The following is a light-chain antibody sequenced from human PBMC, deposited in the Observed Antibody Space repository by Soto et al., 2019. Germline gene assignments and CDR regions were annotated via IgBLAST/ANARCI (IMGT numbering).Light chain of an antibody. J-gene: IGKJ1*01. CDR3: QQYHIYSGT. CDR2: KAS. Sequence: DIQMTQSPSTLSASVGDRVTITCRASQTIDSWLAWYQQRPGKPPNLLIYKASTLASGVPSRFSGSESRTQITLTINSLQPDDFATYYCQQYHIYSGTVGQGTKVDIK. V-gene: IGKV1-5*03. CDR1: QTIDSW.